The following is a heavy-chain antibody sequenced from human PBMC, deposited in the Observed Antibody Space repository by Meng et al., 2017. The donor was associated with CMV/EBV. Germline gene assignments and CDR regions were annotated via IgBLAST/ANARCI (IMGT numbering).Heavy chain of an antibody. CDR3: ARGFRDTIFGVVIMYGMDV. D-gene: IGHD3-3*01. Sequence: SETLSPTCAVYGGSFSGYYWSWIRQHQGKGLEWTGEINHSGSTNYNPSLKSRVTISVDTSKNQFSLKLSSVTAADTAVYYCARGFRDTIFGVVIMYGMDVWGQGTTVTVSS. CDR1: GGSFSGYY. J-gene: IGHJ6*02. V-gene: IGHV4-34*01. CDR2: INHSGST.